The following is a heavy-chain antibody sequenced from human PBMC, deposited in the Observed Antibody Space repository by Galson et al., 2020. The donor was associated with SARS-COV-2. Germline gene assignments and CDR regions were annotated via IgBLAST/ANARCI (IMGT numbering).Heavy chain of an antibody. CDR2: ISATTTST. V-gene: IGHV3-23*01. Sequence: TGGSLRLSCAASGFTFTNYAMNWVRQAPGKGLEWVSAISATTTSTYYADSVKGRFTIFRDNSKNTLYLHMNSLRAEDTAVYYCAKAGLSYYYYAMDVWGQGTTVTVSS. CDR3: AKAGLSYYYYAMDV. J-gene: IGHJ6*02. D-gene: IGHD6-19*01. CDR1: GFTFTNYA.